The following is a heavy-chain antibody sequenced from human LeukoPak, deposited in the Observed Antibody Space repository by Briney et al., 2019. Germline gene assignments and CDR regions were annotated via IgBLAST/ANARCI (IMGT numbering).Heavy chain of an antibody. D-gene: IGHD3-10*01. CDR2: IYTSGST. J-gene: IGHJ3*02. V-gene: IGHV4-4*07. CDR3: ARDIWFGELYAFDI. CDR1: GGSISSYY. Sequence: SETLSLTCTVSGGSISSYYWSWIRQPAGKGLEWIGRIYTSGSTNYNPSLKSRVTTSVDTSKNQFSLKLSSVTAADTAVYYCARDIWFGELYAFDIWGQGTMVTVSS.